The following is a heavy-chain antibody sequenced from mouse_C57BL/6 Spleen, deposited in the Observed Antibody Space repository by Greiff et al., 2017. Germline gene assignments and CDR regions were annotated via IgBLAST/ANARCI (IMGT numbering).Heavy chain of an antibody. V-gene: IGHV1-18*01. CDR2: INPNNGGT. J-gene: IGHJ4*01. CDR1: GYTFTDYN. D-gene: IGHD2-5*01. Sequence: EVQGVESGPELVKPGASVKIPCKASGYTFTDYNMDWVKQSHGKSLEWIGDINPNNGGTIYNQKFKGKATLTVDKSSSTAYMVLRSLTSEDTAVYYCASYSNYGAMDYWGQGTSVTVSS. CDR3: ASYSNYGAMDY.